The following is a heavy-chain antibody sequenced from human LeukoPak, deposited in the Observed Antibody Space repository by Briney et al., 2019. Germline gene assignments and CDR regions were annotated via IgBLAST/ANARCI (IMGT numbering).Heavy chain of an antibody. CDR1: GGSFSGYY. D-gene: IGHD6-19*01. V-gene: IGHV4-34*01. J-gene: IGHJ4*02. CDR2: INHSGST. CDR3: ARVRRQWLAESFDY. Sequence: PSETLSLTCAVSGGSFSGYYWSWIRQPPGKGLEWIGEINHSGSTNYNPSLKSRVTISVDTSKNQFSLKLSSVTAADTAVYYCARVRRQWLAESFDYWGQGTLVTVSS.